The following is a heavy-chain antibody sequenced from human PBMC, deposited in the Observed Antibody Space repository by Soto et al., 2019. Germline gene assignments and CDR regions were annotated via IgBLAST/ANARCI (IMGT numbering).Heavy chain of an antibody. V-gene: IGHV3-64*01. D-gene: IGHD6-6*01. J-gene: IGHJ6*03. CDR3: ARRARPDFYYMDV. CDR1: GLTLSGYA. CDR2: ISSNGVGT. Sequence: EVQLAESGGGLAQPGGSLRLSCGPSGLTLSGYAMVWVRQARGKSREYVSGISSNGVGTYYANSVQGRFTISRDNSKNTVYLQMGSLRPEDMAVYYCARRARPDFYYMDVWGKGTTVTVSS.